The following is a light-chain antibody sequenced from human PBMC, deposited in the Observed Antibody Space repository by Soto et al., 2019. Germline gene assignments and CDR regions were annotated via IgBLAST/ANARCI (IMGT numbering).Light chain of an antibody. CDR2: AAS. Sequence: DIQMTQSPSSLSASVGAKVTITCRTSQRISNFLNWYQQQPGKAPKLLIYAASNLQSGVPSRFSGSGSATDFTLTINSLQPGDFATYYCQQTYSVPRNFGPGTRLDVK. V-gene: IGKV1-39*01. CDR3: QQTYSVPRN. CDR1: QRISNF. J-gene: IGKJ3*01.